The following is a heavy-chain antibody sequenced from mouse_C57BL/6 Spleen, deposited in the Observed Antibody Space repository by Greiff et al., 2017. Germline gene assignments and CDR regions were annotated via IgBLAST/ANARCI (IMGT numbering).Heavy chain of an antibody. CDR1: GYTFTSYW. V-gene: IGHV1-52*01. Sequence: QVQLQQPGAELVRPGSSVKLSCKASGYTFTSYWMHWVKQRPIQGLEWIGNIDPSDSETHYNQKFKDKATLTVDKSSSTAYMQLSSLTSEDSAVYYCAREEELAWFAYWGQGTLVTVSA. J-gene: IGHJ3*01. CDR2: IDPSDSET. D-gene: IGHD3-1*01. CDR3: AREEELAWFAY.